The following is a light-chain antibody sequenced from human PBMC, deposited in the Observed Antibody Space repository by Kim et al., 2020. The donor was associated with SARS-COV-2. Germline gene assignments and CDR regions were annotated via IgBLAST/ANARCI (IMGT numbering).Light chain of an antibody. V-gene: IGLV2-8*01. CDR2: EAT. CDR3: NSHSGGNNWV. J-gene: IGLJ3*02. Sequence: QSVLTQPPSASGSPGQSVTISCTGTSSDIGNYNYVSWYQQHPGKAPKLLIFEATKRPSGVPDRFSGSKSDNVASLTVAGLQAEDEADYYCNSHSGGNNWVFGGGTQLTVL. CDR1: SSDIGNYNY.